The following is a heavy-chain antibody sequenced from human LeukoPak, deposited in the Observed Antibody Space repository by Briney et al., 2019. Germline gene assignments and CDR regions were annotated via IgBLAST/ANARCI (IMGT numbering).Heavy chain of an antibody. CDR2: INPNSGGT. J-gene: IGHJ6*03. CDR1: GYTFTGYY. V-gene: IGHV1-2*02. CDR3: AAQDGGNSPYYYYYMDV. Sequence: GASVKVSCKASGYTFTGYYMHWVRQAPGQGLEWMGWINPNSGGTNYAQKFQGRVTMTRDTSISTAYMELSRLRSDDTAVYYCAAQDGGNSPYYYYYMDVWGKGTTVTVSS. D-gene: IGHD4-23*01.